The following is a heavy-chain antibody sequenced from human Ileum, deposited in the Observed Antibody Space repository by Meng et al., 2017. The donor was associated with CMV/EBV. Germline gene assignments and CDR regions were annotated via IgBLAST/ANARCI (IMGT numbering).Heavy chain of an antibody. CDR3: VKDRSNTWNKDWFDP. CDR1: GVSISGYS. D-gene: IGHD1/OR15-1a*01. Sequence: VSGVSISGYSGCWNGPSAGKGLEWIGRVHTSGSTDYNPTLKSRVTMSGDVSKNQFSLKLTSVTAADTAIYYCVKDRSNTWNKDWFDPWGQGTLVTVSS. V-gene: IGHV4-4*07. CDR2: VHTSGST. J-gene: IGHJ5*02.